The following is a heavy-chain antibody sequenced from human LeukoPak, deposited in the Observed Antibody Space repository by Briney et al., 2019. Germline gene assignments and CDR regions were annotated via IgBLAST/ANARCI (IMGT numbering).Heavy chain of an antibody. D-gene: IGHD3-22*01. J-gene: IGHJ3*02. CDR1: GFTFSSYA. CDR2: ISYDGSNK. Sequence: GGSLRLSCAASGFTFSSYAMHWVRQAPGKGLEWVAVISYDGSNKYYADSVKGRFTISRDNSKNTLYLQMNSLRAEDTAVYYCASRDYYDSSGYNDAFDIWGQGTMVTVSS. CDR3: ASRDYYDSSGYNDAFDI. V-gene: IGHV3-30*04.